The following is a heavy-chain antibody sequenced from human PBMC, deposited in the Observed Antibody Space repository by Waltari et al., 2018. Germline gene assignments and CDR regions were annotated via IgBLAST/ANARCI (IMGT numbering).Heavy chain of an antibody. CDR1: GFTFSSYW. Sequence: EVQLVESGGGLVQPGGSLRLSCAASGFTFSSYWMHWVRQAPGKGLVGVLRSNIDGSSTSYADSVKGRFTISRDNAKNTLYLQMNSLRAEDTAVYYCASYMTTVPRRAFDIWGQGTMVTVSS. CDR3: ASYMTTVPRRAFDI. J-gene: IGHJ3*02. V-gene: IGHV3-74*01. D-gene: IGHD4-17*01. CDR2: SNIDGSST.